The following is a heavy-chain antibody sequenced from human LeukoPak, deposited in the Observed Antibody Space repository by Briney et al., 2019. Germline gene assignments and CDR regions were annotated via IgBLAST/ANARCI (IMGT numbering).Heavy chain of an antibody. Sequence: SETLSLTCTVSGGSISSGSYYWSWIRQPAGKGLEWIGRIYTSGSTNYNPSLKSRVTISVDTSKNQFSLKLSSVTAADTAVYYCARRLVVVVADHAFDIWGRGTMVTVSS. V-gene: IGHV4-61*02. CDR1: GGSISSGSYY. CDR2: IYTSGST. J-gene: IGHJ3*02. D-gene: IGHD2-15*01. CDR3: ARRLVVVVADHAFDI.